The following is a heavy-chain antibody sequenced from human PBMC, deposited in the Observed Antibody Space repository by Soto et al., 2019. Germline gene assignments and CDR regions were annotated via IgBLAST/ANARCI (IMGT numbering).Heavy chain of an antibody. V-gene: IGHV4-59*01. CDR2: IYYSGST. J-gene: IGHJ4*02. CDR3: ARDNQGPLDY. CDR1: GGSISSYY. Sequence: SETLSLTCTVSGGSISSYYWSWIRQPPGKGLECIGYIYYSGSTNYNPSLKSRVTISVDTSKNQFSLKLSFVTAADTAVYYCARDNQGPLDYWGQGTLVTVSS.